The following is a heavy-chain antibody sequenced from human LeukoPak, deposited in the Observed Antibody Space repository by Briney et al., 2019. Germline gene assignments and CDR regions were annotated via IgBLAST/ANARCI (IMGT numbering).Heavy chain of an antibody. CDR3: ARVPGYSSGWRYYYYGMDV. CDR1: GFTFSDYY. J-gene: IGHJ6*02. V-gene: IGHV3-11*01. Sequence: GGSLRLSCAASGFTFSDYYMSWIRQAPGKGLEWVSYISSSGSTIYYADSVKGRFTISRDNAKNSLYLQMNSLRAEDTAVYYCARVPGYSSGWRYYYYGMDVWGQGTTVTVSS. D-gene: IGHD6-19*01. CDR2: ISSSGSTI.